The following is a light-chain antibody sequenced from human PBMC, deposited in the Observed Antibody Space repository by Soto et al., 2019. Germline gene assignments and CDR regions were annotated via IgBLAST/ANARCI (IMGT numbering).Light chain of an antibody. Sequence: QSVLTQPASVSGSPGQSITISCSGTNTDVGAYDYVSWYQQHPGKAPKLILYDVINRPSGVSDRFSGSKSGNTASLTISGLQAEDEAEYFCSSYSTISNLVFGTGTKLPVL. V-gene: IGLV2-14*03. CDR1: NTDVGAYDY. CDR2: DVI. CDR3: SSYSTISNLV. J-gene: IGLJ1*01.